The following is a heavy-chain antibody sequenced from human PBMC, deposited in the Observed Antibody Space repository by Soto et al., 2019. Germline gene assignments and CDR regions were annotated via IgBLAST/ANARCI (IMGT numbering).Heavy chain of an antibody. CDR3: ARDDVRYCSSTSCYYPLI. CDR2: ISYDGSNK. CDR1: GFTFSSYA. D-gene: IGHD2-2*01. Sequence: GGSLRLSCAASGFTFSSYAMHWVRQAPGKGLEWVAVISYDGSNKYYADSVKGRFTISRDNSKNTLYLQMNSLRAEDTAVYYCARDDVRYCSSTSCYYPLIWGQGTLVTVSS. V-gene: IGHV3-30-3*01. J-gene: IGHJ4*02.